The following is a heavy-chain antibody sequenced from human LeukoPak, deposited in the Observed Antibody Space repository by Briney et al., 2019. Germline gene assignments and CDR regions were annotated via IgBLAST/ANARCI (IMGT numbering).Heavy chain of an antibody. CDR1: GFTFDDYA. CDR2: ISRDGNST. J-gene: IGHJ4*02. V-gene: IGHV3-43*02. D-gene: IGHD3-22*01. CDR3: ATNFGAYYYDTSGYYDF. Sequence: PGGSLRLSCAASGFTFDDYAMHWVRQPPGRGLEWVSLISRDGNSTYYAGSVKGRFTISRDNSKNSLYLQMNSLRTEDTAFYYCATNFGAYYYDTSGYYDFLGQGTLVTVSS.